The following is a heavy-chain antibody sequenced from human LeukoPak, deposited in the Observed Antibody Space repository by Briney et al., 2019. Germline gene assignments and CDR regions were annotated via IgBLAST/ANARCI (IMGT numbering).Heavy chain of an antibody. CDR3: ARVYVDWFDP. V-gene: IGHV4-4*07. Sequence: SETLSLTCTVSSGSISTYNWNWIRQPAGKGLEWIGRIYTSGSTNYNASLKSRVTISVDTSKNQFSLKLSSVTAADTAVYYCARVYVDWFDPWGQGTLVTVSS. CDR2: IYTSGST. J-gene: IGHJ5*02. D-gene: IGHD5/OR15-5a*01. CDR1: SGSISTYN.